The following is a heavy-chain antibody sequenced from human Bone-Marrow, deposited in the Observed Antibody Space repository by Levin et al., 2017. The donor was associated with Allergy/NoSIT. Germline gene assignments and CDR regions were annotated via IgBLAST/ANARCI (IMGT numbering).Heavy chain of an antibody. CDR1: GFTFSNYG. D-gene: IGHD3-22*01. CDR2: ISGDSNEK. Sequence: TGGSLRLSCTASGFTFSNYGMHWVRQAPGEGPEWVATISGDSNEKHYIDSVKGRFTISRDNSQNTLYLQMNSLRTEDTAMYFCAGFDSTGYFRLDFWGQGNLVTVSS. CDR3: AGFDSTGYFRLDF. J-gene: IGHJ4*02. V-gene: IGHV3-30*03.